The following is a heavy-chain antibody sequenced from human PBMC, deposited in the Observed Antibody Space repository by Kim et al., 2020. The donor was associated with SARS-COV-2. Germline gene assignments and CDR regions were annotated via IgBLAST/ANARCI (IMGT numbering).Heavy chain of an antibody. J-gene: IGHJ6*02. CDR3: AEDTAMV. Sequence: SETLSLTCTVSGGSVSSGSYYWSWIRQPPGKGLEWIGYIYYSGSTNYNPSLKSRVTISVDTSKNQFSLKLSSVTTADTAVYYCAEDTAMVWGQGTTVTVS. D-gene: IGHD5-18*01. CDR1: GGSVSSGSYY. V-gene: IGHV4-61*01. CDR2: IYYSGST.